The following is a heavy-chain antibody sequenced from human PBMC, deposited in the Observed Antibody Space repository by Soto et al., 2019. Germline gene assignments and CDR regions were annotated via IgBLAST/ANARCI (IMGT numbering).Heavy chain of an antibody. CDR1: GYSFTIYC. J-gene: IGHJ4*02. V-gene: IGHV5-51*01. D-gene: IGHD4-4*01. Sequence: GESLKISGNGSGYSFTIYCIGLVRQMPGKGLEWMGIIYPCDSDTRYSPSFQGQVTISADKSISTAYLQWSSLKASDTAMYYCERQVYSNYVNWGQGTLVTVSS. CDR3: ERQVYSNYVN. CDR2: IYPCDSDT.